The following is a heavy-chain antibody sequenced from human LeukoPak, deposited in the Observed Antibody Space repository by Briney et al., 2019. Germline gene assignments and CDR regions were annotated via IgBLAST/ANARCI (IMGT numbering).Heavy chain of an antibody. CDR3: ARGVVITKNFDY. V-gene: IGHV4-39*07. CDR1: GGSISSSSYY. CDR2: IYYSGST. Sequence: SETLSLTCTVSGGSISSSSYYWGWIRQPPGKGLEWIGSIYYSGSTYYNPSLKSRVTISVDTSKNQFSLKLSSVTAADTAVYYCARGVVITKNFDYWGQGTLVTVSS. D-gene: IGHD3-22*01. J-gene: IGHJ4*02.